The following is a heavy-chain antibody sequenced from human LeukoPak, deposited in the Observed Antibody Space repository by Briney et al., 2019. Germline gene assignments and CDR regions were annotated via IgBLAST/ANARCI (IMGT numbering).Heavy chain of an antibody. CDR3: ARSPWDSRLYMDV. V-gene: IGHV3-48*04. J-gene: IGHJ6*03. CDR1: GFTFISYG. D-gene: IGHD1-26*01. Sequence: GGTLRLSCAASGFTFISYGMSWVRQAPGKGLEWVSYISRSGSPTYYADSVKGRFTISRDNAKNSLYLQMNSLRVEDTAVYYCARSPWDSRLYMDVWGKGTTVTVSS. CDR2: ISRSGSPT.